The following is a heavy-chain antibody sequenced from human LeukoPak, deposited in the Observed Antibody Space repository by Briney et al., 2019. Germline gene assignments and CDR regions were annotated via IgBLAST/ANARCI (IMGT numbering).Heavy chain of an antibody. V-gene: IGHV1-69*13. J-gene: IGHJ5*02. CDR2: IIPIFGTA. CDR3: ARDHRLQLENWFDP. CDR1: GGTFSIYA. D-gene: IGHD2-2*01. Sequence: SVKVSFKASGGTFSIYAISWVRQAPGQGREWMGGIIPIFGTAKYSQKFQGRVTITAHESTSTAYMELSSLRSDDTAVYFCARDHRLQLENWFDPWGQGTLVTVSS.